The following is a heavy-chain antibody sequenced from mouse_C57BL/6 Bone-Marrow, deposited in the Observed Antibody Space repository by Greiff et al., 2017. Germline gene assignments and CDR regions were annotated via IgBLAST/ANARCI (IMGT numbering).Heavy chain of an antibody. CDR2: INPNNGGT. V-gene: IGHV1-26*01. CDR3: ARGGFAMDY. Sequence: EVQLQQSGPELVKPGASVKISCKASGYTFTDYYMNWVKQSPGKSLEWIGDINPNNGGTSYNQKFKGKATLTVDKSSSTAYMELRSLTSEDSAVYYCARGGFAMDYWGQGTSVTVSS. J-gene: IGHJ4*01. CDR1: GYTFTDYY.